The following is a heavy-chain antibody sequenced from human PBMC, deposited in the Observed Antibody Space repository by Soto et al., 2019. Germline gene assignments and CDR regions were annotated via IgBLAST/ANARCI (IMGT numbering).Heavy chain of an antibody. J-gene: IGHJ4*02. Sequence: EVQLLESGGGLVQPGGSLRLSCAASGFTFSTYAMSWVRQAPGKGLEWVSAISGSGSNTYYADSVKGRFTISRDDSKSTLYLQMNSVRAEDTAVYYCARDPSHSYYTLFYYFDYWGQGTLVTVSS. V-gene: IGHV3-23*01. CDR3: ARDPSHSYYTLFYYFDY. CDR1: GFTFSTYA. D-gene: IGHD1-26*01. CDR2: ISGSGSNT.